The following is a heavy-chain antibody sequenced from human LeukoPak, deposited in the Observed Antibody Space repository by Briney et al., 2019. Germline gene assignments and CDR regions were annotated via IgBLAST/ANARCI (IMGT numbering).Heavy chain of an antibody. CDR2: ISSSSSYI. D-gene: IGHD3-3*01. J-gene: IGHJ6*03. V-gene: IGHV3-21*01. Sequence: PGGSLRLFCAASGFTFSSYSMNWVRQAPGKGLEWVPSISSSSSYIYYADSVKGRFTISRDNAKNSLYLQMNSLRAEDTAVYYCARYYDFWSGYYTDYYYYMDVWGKGTTVTVSS. CDR1: GFTFSSYS. CDR3: ARYYDFWSGYYTDYYYYMDV.